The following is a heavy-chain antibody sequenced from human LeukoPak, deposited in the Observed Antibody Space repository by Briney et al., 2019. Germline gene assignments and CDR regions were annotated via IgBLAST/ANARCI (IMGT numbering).Heavy chain of an antibody. CDR2: IYYSGST. V-gene: IGHV4-59*01. Sequence: PSETLSLTCTVSGGSISSYYWSWIRQPPGKGLEWIGYIYYSGSTNYNPSLKSRVTISVDTSTNQFSLKLSSVTAADTAVYYCARSIAARPFDYWGQGTLVTVSS. CDR3: ARSIAARPFDY. J-gene: IGHJ4*02. CDR1: GGSISSYY. D-gene: IGHD6-6*01.